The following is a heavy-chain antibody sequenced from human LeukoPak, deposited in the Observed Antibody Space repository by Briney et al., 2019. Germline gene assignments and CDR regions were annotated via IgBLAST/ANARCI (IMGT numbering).Heavy chain of an antibody. CDR1: GYTFTDYW. J-gene: IGHJ4*02. Sequence: GESLKISCQASGYTFTDYWIGWVRQMPGKGLEWMGIIYPGESDIRYSPSFQGQVTISADKSISTAYLQWSSLNASDTAMYYCARLRLGSGYSYGYPYYFDYWGQGTLVTVSS. D-gene: IGHD5-18*01. CDR2: IYPGESDI. CDR3: ARLRLGSGYSYGYPYYFDY. V-gene: IGHV5-51*01.